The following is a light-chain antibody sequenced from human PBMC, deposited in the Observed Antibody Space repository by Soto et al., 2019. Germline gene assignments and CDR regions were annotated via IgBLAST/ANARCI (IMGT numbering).Light chain of an antibody. CDR1: SSDVGAYNY. Sequence: QSVLTQPRSVSGSPGQSGTISCTGTSSDVGAYNYVSWYQQHPGKAPKLMIYDVSKRPSGVPDRFSGSKSGNTASLTISGLQAEDEADYYCCSYAGSYTPVVFGGGTKLPVL. J-gene: IGLJ2*01. CDR2: DVS. V-gene: IGLV2-11*01. CDR3: CSYAGSYTPVV.